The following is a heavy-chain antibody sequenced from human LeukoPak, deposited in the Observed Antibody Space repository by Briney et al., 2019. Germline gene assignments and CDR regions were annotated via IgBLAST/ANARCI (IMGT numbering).Heavy chain of an antibody. CDR3: AREEDSSAPGDY. CDR1: GGTFSSYA. D-gene: IGHD3-22*01. Sequence: SVKVSCKASGGTFSSYAISWVRQAPGQGLEWMGRIIPILGTANYAQKFQGRVTITTDESTSTAYMELSSLRSEDTAVYYCAREEDSSAPGDYWGQGTLVTVSS. CDR2: IIPILGTA. J-gene: IGHJ4*02. V-gene: IGHV1-69*11.